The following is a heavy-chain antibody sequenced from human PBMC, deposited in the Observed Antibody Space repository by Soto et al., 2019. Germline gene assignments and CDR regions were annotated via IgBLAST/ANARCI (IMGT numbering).Heavy chain of an antibody. CDR3: ARDPPRGYSGYDWVNWFDP. V-gene: IGHV1-69*01. J-gene: IGHJ5*02. CDR2: IIPIFGTE. CDR1: GGTFSSYA. Sequence: QVQLVQSGAEVKKPGSSVKVSCKASGGTFSSYAISWVRQAPGQGLEWMGGIIPIFGTENYAQKFQGRVTITADESTSTAYMELSSLRSEDTAVYYCARDPPRGYSGYDWVNWFDPWGQGTLVTVSS. D-gene: IGHD5-12*01.